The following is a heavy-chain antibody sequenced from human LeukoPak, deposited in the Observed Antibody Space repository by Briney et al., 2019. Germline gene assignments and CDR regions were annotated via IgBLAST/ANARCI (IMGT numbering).Heavy chain of an antibody. Sequence: PGGSLRLSCEASGFPFSDYAMTWVRQAPGKGLECVSSIKGSGGGSSYADSVKGRFTMTRDNSKSTLYLQMNSLRAGDTAVYFCGRDPNGDYVGAFEFWGQGTLVTVSS. CDR2: IKGSGGGS. CDR1: GFPFSDYA. J-gene: IGHJ3*01. CDR3: GRDPNGDYVGAFEF. D-gene: IGHD4-17*01. V-gene: IGHV3-23*01.